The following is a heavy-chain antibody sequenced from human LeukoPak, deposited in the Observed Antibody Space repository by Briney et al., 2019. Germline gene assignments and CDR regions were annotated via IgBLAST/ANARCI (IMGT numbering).Heavy chain of an antibody. Sequence: ASVKVSCKASGGTFSSYTISWVRQAPGQGLEWMGIINPSGGSTIYAQKFQGRVTMTRDTSTSTVYMELSSLRSEDTAVYYCARDLEPAANRSIRYYYYGMDVWGKGTTVTVSS. CDR1: GGTFSSYT. CDR2: INPSGGST. J-gene: IGHJ6*04. V-gene: IGHV1-46*01. D-gene: IGHD2-2*01. CDR3: ARDLEPAANRSIRYYYYGMDV.